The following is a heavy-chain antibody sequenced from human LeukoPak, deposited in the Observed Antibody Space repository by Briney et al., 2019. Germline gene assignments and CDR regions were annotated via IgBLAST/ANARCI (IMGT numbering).Heavy chain of an antibody. D-gene: IGHD5-18*01. J-gene: IGHJ4*02. V-gene: IGHV3-7*01. Sequence: GGSLRLSCAASGFTFRDYWMTWVRQAPGKGLEWVADIKQDGGDKNYVDSVKGRFTISRDSAKNSLYLQMDSLRAEDTAVYYCVRAGYTYGTLYFWGQGTLVTVSS. CDR3: VRAGYTYGTLYF. CDR2: IKQDGGDK. CDR1: GFTFRDYW.